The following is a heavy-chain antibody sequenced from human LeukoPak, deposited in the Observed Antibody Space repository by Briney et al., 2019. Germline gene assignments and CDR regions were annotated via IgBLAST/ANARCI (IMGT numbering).Heavy chain of an antibody. CDR3: ARDNSVGDIAWWFDP. CDR2: INPSGSST. J-gene: IGHJ5*02. Sequence: ASVTVSCKASGYSFTSHYMHWVRQAPGQGLEWMGLINPSGSSTLYAQKFQGRVTMTRDMSTTTDYMELSSLRSEDTAVYYCARDNSVGDIAWWFDPWGQGTLVTVSS. D-gene: IGHD3-16*02. V-gene: IGHV1-46*01. CDR1: GYSFTSHY.